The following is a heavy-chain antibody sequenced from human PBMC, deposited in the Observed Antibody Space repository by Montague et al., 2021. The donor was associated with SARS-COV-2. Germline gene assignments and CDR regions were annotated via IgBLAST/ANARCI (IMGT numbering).Heavy chain of an antibody. CDR2: IYYSGTT. D-gene: IGHD3-10*01. CDR1: SGSIISSGYY. J-gene: IGHJ4*02. Sequence: SETLSLTCSVSSGSIISSGYYWGWIRQPPGKELEWIGNIYYSGTTYYNPSLQSRGTISVYTSKNHLSLRLGSVTAADTAVYFCARGMIRGVTTPFDYWGQGSQVTVSS. V-gene: IGHV4-39*02. CDR3: ARGMIRGVTTPFDY.